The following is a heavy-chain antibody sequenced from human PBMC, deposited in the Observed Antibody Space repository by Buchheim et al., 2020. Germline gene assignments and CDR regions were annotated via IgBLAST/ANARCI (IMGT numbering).Heavy chain of an antibody. V-gene: IGHV3-23*01. D-gene: IGHD5-24*01. CDR2: IAGSGDRT. CDR1: GFTFSSHA. J-gene: IGHJ4*02. Sequence: EVQLLESGGGLVQPGGSLRLSCTASGFTFSSHAMSWVRQAPGKGLEWVSTIAGSGDRTYYADSVKGRFTISRDNSKNTVYLQMSSLRAEDTAVYYCAHQAIGYNTPWDHWGQGTL. CDR3: AHQAIGYNTPWDH.